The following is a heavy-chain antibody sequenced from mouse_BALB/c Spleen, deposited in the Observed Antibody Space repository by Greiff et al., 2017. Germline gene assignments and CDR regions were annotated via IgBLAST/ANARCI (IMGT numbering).Heavy chain of an antibody. V-gene: IGHV1-69*02. D-gene: IGHD2-1*01. CDR1: GYTFTSYW. CDR2: IDPSDSET. Sequence: QVQLQQPGAELVKPGAPVKLSCKASGYTFTSYWMNWVKQRPGRGLEWIGRIDPSDSETHYNQKFKDKATLTVDKSSSTAYIQLSSLTSEDSAVYYCARRGYGNPYAMDYWGQGTSVTVSS. CDR3: ARRGYGNPYAMDY. J-gene: IGHJ4*01.